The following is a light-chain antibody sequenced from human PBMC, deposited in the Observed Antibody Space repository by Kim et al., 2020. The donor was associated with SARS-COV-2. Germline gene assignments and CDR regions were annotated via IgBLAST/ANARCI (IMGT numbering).Light chain of an antibody. J-gene: IGKJ2*01. CDR3: QQYDNLPYT. CDR2: DAS. Sequence: SASVGDRVTITCQASQDISNYLNWYQQKPGKAPKLLIYDASNLETGVPSRFSGSGSGTDFTFNISSLQPEDIATYYYQQYDNLPYTIGQGTKLEI. V-gene: IGKV1-33*01. CDR1: QDISNY.